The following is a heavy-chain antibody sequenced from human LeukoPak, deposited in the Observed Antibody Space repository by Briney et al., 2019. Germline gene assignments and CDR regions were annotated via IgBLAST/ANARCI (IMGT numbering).Heavy chain of an antibody. CDR2: ISGSADTT. CDR3: AKLWSAVTTPY. D-gene: IGHD4-17*01. V-gene: IGHV3-23*01. Sequence: GGSLRLSCAASGFTFRSYGMSWVRQAPGKGLEWVSSISGSADTTYYADSVKGRFTISRDNSKNTLYLQMNSLRAEDTAVYYCAKLWSAVTTPYWGQGTLVTVSS. CDR1: GFTFRSYG. J-gene: IGHJ4*02.